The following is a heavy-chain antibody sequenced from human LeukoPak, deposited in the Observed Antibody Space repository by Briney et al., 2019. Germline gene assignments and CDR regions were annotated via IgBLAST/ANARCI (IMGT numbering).Heavy chain of an antibody. J-gene: IGHJ4*02. D-gene: IGHD1-26*01. V-gene: IGHV4-34*01. Sequence: SETLSLTCAVYGGSFSGYCWSWIRQPPGKGLEWIGEINHSGSTNYNPSLKSRVTISVDTSKNQFSLKLSSVTAADTAVYYCARGLKSGSYAPIGYWGQGTLVTVSS. CDR1: GGSFSGYC. CDR3: ARGLKSGSYAPIGY. CDR2: INHSGST.